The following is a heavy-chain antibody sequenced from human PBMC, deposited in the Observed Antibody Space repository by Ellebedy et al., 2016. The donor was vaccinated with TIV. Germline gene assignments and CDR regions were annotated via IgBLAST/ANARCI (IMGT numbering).Heavy chain of an antibody. CDR1: GGSISSSSYY. J-gene: IGHJ5*02. Sequence: MPSETLSLTCTVSGGSISSSSYYWSWIRKPPGKGLEWIGYIYYSGSTNYNPSLKSRVTISVDTSKNQFSLKLSSVTAADTAVYYCARGRGYDSSGPQNWFDPWGQGTLVTVSS. CDR2: IYYSGST. D-gene: IGHD3-22*01. V-gene: IGHV4-61*01. CDR3: ARGRGYDSSGPQNWFDP.